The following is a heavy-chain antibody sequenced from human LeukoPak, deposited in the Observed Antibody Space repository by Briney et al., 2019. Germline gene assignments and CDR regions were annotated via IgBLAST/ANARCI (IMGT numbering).Heavy chain of an antibody. V-gene: IGHV1-8*01. J-gene: IGHJ5*02. D-gene: IGHD3-9*01. CDR3: ARGFFDWLLQRSGRFDP. Sequence: GASVKVSCKVSGYTLTELSMHWVRQAPGKGLEWMGWMNPNSGNTGYAQKFQGRVTMTRNTSISTAYMELSSLRSEDTAVYYCARGFFDWLLQRSGRFDPWGQGTLVTVSS. CDR2: MNPNSGNT. CDR1: GYTLTELS.